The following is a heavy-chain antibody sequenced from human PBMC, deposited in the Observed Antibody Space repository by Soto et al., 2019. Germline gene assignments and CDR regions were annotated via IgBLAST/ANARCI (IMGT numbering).Heavy chain of an antibody. CDR1: GFAFSSYP. J-gene: IGHJ6*02. Sequence: PGGSLRLSCAASGFAFSSYPMSWVRQAPGKGLEWVSAISGGGGSTYYADSVKGRFTISRDNSKNTLYLQMNRLRAEDTAIYYCANRPHQHASNNYYSFPLDVCRQRPTVTVSS. CDR2: ISGGGGST. D-gene: IGHD3-10*01. V-gene: IGHV3-23*01. CDR3: ANRPHQHASNNYYSFPLDV.